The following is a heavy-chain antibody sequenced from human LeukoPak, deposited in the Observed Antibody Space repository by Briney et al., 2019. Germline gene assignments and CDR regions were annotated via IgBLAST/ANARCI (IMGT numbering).Heavy chain of an antibody. D-gene: IGHD6-13*01. V-gene: IGHV3-23*01. CDR3: AKDQGSVAAAVSWFDR. CDR2: ISGSGGGT. J-gene: IGHJ5*02. Sequence: GGSLPLSCAPSGLTFSRYVMSWVRPAPRRGRGWVSSISGSGGGTYYADSVQGRFNISGNNSKNTLYPQMSSLRAEETAVYCCAKDQGSVAAAVSWFDRWGQGTLVTVSS. CDR1: GLTFSRYV.